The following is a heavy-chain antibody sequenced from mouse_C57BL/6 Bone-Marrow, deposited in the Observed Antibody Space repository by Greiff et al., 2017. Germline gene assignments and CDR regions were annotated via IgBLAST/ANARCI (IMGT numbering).Heavy chain of an antibody. Sequence: VQLQQPGAELVKPGASVKLSCKASGYTFTSYWMQWVKQRPGQGLEWIGEIDPSDSYTNYNQKFKGKATWTVDTSSSTAYMQLSSLTSEDSAVYDCATGDYWGQGTTLTVSS. CDR3: ATGDY. CDR1: GYTFTSYW. J-gene: IGHJ2*01. CDR2: IDPSDSYT. V-gene: IGHV1-50*01.